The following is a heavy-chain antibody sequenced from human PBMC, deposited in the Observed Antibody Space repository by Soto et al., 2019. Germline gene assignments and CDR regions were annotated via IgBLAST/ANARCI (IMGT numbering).Heavy chain of an antibody. CDR2: ISRSGSDK. CDR1: GFTFSSYT. Sequence: EVQLVESGGGLVKPEGSLRLSCAASGFTFSSYTMNWVRQAPGKGLEWVSSISRSGSDKYYADSVKGRFTISRDNAKNSLYLQMNTLRDEDTALSYCARDLCYGIYGDCMDFWGRGTTITVSS. J-gene: IGHJ6*02. CDR3: ARDLCYGIYGDCMDF. D-gene: IGHD5-18*01. V-gene: IGHV3-21*02.